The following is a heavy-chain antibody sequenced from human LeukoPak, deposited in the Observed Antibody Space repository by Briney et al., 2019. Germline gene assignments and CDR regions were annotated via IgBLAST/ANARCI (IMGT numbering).Heavy chain of an antibody. Sequence: GGSLRLSCAASGFTFSSYVMSWVRQAPGKGLEWVSAISGSGGSTDYADSVKGRFTISRDNSKNTLYMQMNSLRAEDTAVYYCASYDSSGYYHYFDYWGQGTLVIVSS. D-gene: IGHD3-22*01. V-gene: IGHV3-23*01. CDR2: ISGSGGST. CDR3: ASYDSSGYYHYFDY. J-gene: IGHJ4*02. CDR1: GFTFSSYV.